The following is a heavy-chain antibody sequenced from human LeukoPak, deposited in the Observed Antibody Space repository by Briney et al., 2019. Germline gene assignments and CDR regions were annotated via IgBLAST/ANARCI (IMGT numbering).Heavy chain of an antibody. CDR2: ISAYNGNT. CDR1: GYTFTSYG. CDR3: ARGAQRFDWLYRGESDY. V-gene: IGHV1-18*01. Sequence: ASVKVSCKASGYTFTSYGISWVRQAPGQGLEWKGWISAYNGNTNYAQKLQGRVTMTTDTSTSTAYMELRSLRSDDTAVYYCARGAQRFDWLYRGESDYWGQGTLVTVSS. D-gene: IGHD3-9*01. J-gene: IGHJ4*02.